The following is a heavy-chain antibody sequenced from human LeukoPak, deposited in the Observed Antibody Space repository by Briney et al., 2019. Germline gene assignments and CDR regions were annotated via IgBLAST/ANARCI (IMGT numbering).Heavy chain of an antibody. CDR1: GGSISSGDYY. D-gene: IGHD2-15*01. Sequence: SETLSLTCTVSGGSISSGDYYWSWIRQPPGKGLEWIGYIYYSGSTYYNPSLKSRVTISVDTSKNQFSLKLSSVTAADTAVYYRARGGYCSGGSCYSVGDAFDIWGQGTMVTVSS. CDR2: IYYSGST. V-gene: IGHV4-30-4*01. CDR3: ARGGYCSGGSCYSVGDAFDI. J-gene: IGHJ3*02.